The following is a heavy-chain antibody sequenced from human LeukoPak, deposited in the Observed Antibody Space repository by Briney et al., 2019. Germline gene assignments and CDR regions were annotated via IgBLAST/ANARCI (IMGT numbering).Heavy chain of an antibody. D-gene: IGHD6-13*01. CDR1: GGSISSGGYY. Sequence: SQTLSLTCTVSGGSISSGGYYWSWIRQPPGKGLEWIGYIYHSGSTYYNPSLKSRVTISVDRSKNQFSLKLSSVTAADTAVYYCARGRRQQLVTGYFQHWGQGTLVTVSS. V-gene: IGHV4-30-2*01. J-gene: IGHJ1*01. CDR3: ARGRRQQLVTGYFQH. CDR2: IYHSGST.